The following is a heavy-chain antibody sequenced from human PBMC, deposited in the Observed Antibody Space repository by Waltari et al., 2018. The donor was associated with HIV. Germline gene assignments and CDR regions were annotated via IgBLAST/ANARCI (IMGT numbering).Heavy chain of an antibody. Sequence: QLQLQESGPGLVKSSETLSLTCTVSGGSMTSSSYYWGWIRQPPGKGLEWIGSMSYSGRPYHTPFLRSRFTRSVDTSKNQFSLKFTSVTAADTAVYYCARSFSGYSNYFDPWCQGTLVTVSS. V-gene: IGHV4-39*01. J-gene: IGHJ5*02. CDR2: MSYSGRP. CDR3: ARSFSGYSNYFDP. CDR1: GGSMTSSSYY. D-gene: IGHD4-4*01.